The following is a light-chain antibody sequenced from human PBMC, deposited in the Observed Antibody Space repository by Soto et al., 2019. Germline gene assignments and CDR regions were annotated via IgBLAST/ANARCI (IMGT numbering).Light chain of an antibody. Sequence: DVVMTQSPLSLPVTLGQPASISCRSSQSLVYSDGDTYLNWFQQRPGQSPRRLMYKVSNRDSGVPDRFSGSGSGTDFTLKISRVEAEDVGIYYCMQGTFGWTFGQGTKVEIK. CDR2: KVS. J-gene: IGKJ1*01. V-gene: IGKV2-30*01. CDR1: QSLVYSDGDTY. CDR3: MQGTFGWT.